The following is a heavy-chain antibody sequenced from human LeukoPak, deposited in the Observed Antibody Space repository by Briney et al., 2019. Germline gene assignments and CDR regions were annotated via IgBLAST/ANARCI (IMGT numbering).Heavy chain of an antibody. J-gene: IGHJ4*02. CDR1: GFTFSSCG. V-gene: IGHV3-33*06. CDR2: IWYDGTHK. D-gene: IGHD5-24*01. CDR3: VKDRGDGYGGFAY. Sequence: GGSLRLSCAASGFTFSSCGFHWVRQAPGKGLEWVAVIWYDGTHKYYADSVKGRLTISRDNSKNTAYLQMNGLRAEDTAAYYCVKDRGDGYGGFAYGGQGTLATVSS.